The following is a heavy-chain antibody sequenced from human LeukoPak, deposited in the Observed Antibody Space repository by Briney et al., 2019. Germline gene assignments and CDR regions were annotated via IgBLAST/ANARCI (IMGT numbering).Heavy chain of an antibody. D-gene: IGHD2-15*01. J-gene: IGHJ4*02. CDR2: ISSGGSTT. Sequence: SGGSLRLSCAASGFTFSSYSMNWVRQAPGKGLEWVSYISSGGSTTYYAGSVKGRFTVSRDNAKNSLYLQMNSLRAEDTAVYYCARDHMGYGYWGQGTLVTVSS. V-gene: IGHV3-48*04. CDR3: ARDHMGYGY. CDR1: GFTFSSYS.